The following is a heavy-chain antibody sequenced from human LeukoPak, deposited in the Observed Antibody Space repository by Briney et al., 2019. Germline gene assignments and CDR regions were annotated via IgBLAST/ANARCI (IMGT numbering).Heavy chain of an antibody. D-gene: IGHD3-10*01. J-gene: IGHJ4*02. CDR2: IYYSGST. Sequence: CETLCLTRTVSGGSISSYYWSWIRQPPGKGLEWIGYIYYSGSTNYNPSLNSRASISVDTSKNQFSLKLSSVTAVNTAVYYCARYAITNTKTRKSALFDYWGEGTVDTVSS. CDR3: ARYAITNTKTRKSALFDY. CDR1: GGSISSYY. V-gene: IGHV4-59*01.